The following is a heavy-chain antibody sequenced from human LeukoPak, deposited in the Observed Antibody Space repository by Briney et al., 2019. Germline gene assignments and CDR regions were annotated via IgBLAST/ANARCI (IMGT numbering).Heavy chain of an antibody. V-gene: IGHV3-30*04. CDR1: GFTFSSYA. J-gene: IGHJ3*02. D-gene: IGHD3-22*01. Sequence: PGGSLRLSCAASGFTFSSYAMHRVRQAPGKGLEWVAVISYDGSNKYYADSVKGRFTISRDNSKNTLYLQMNSLRAEDTAVYYCARDTNPPFHYYDSSGSGTGDAFDIWGQGTMVTVSS. CDR2: ISYDGSNK. CDR3: ARDTNPPFHYYDSSGSGTGDAFDI.